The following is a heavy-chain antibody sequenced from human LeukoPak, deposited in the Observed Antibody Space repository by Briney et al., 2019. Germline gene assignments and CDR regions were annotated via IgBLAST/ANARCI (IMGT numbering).Heavy chain of an antibody. J-gene: IGHJ4*02. CDR1: GDSFSSYA. Sequence: WVKVSCKASGDSFSSYALSWVRQAPGQGLEWMGRIIPILDIKTYAERFQDRVTITADEDTSTVYMELSSLRSEDTALYYCARDSRPYYTGSGSYYKIGRFDYWGQGTGVTVSS. CDR2: IIPILDIK. CDR3: ARDSRPYYTGSGSYYKIGRFDY. V-gene: IGHV1-69*04. D-gene: IGHD3-10*01.